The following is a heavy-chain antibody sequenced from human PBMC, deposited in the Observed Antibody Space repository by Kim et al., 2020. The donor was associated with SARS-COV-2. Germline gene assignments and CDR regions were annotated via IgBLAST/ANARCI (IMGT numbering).Heavy chain of an antibody. CDR2: IQSDDTP. V-gene: IGHV3-23*01. D-gene: IGHD3-10*01. J-gene: IGHJ4*02. CDR3: ARIIGRWFSDY. CDR1: GFTFNTYA. Sequence: GGSLRLSCAASGFTFNTYAMTWVRQAPGKGLEWVAGIQSDDTPHHADSVKGRFTISRDGSKNTLYLQMSSLRAEDTAVYYCARIIGRWFSDYWGQGSLVTVSS.